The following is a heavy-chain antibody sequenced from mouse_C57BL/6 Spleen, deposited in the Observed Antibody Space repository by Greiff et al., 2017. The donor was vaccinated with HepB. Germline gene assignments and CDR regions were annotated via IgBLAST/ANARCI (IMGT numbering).Heavy chain of an antibody. J-gene: IGHJ3*01. V-gene: IGHV14-4*01. Sequence: EVQLQQSGAELVRPGASVKLSCTASGFNIKDDYMHWVKQRPEQGLEWIGWIDPENGDTEYASKFQGKATITADTSSNTAYLQLSSLTSEDTAVYYCTTRAAGYYSWFAYWGQGTLVTVSA. CDR1: GFNIKDDY. CDR3: TTRAAGYYSWFAY. CDR2: IDPENGDT. D-gene: IGHD2-3*01.